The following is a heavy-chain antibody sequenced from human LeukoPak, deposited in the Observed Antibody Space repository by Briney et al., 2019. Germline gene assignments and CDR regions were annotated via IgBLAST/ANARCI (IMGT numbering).Heavy chain of an antibody. D-gene: IGHD3-22*01. CDR3: ARVFYDSSGYEYYYYYYMDV. CDR1: GGSISSYY. CDR2: IYYTGNT. Sequence: PSETLSLTCTVSGGSISSYYWSWIRQPPGRGLEWIGYIYYTGNTNYNPSLKSRVTISVDTSKNQFSLKLSSVTAADTAVYYCARVFYDSSGYEYYYYYYMDVWGKGTTVTVSS. V-gene: IGHV4-59*01. J-gene: IGHJ6*03.